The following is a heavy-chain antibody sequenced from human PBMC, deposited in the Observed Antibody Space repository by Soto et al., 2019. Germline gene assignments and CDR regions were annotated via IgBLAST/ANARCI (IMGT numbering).Heavy chain of an antibody. CDR1: GFTFSSYA. V-gene: IGHV3-23*01. D-gene: IGHD6-6*01. CDR2: ISGSGGST. Sequence: EVQLLESGGGLVQPGGSLRLSCAASGFTFSSYAMSWVRQAPGTGLEWVSAISGSGGSTYYADSVKGRFTISRDNAKNTLYLQMNSLRAEDTAVYYCAKVSQGSSSSSGWYFDLWGRGTLVTVSS. CDR3: AKVSQGSSSSSGWYFDL. J-gene: IGHJ2*01.